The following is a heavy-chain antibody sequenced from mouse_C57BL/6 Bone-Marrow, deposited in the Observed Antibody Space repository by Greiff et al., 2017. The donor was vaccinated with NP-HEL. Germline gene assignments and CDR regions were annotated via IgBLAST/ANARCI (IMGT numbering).Heavy chain of an antibody. D-gene: IGHD2-5*01. J-gene: IGHJ1*03. CDR2: IRNKANNHAT. Sequence: EVMLVESGGGLVQPGGSMKLSCAASGFTFSDAWMDWVRQSPEKGLEWVAEIRNKANNHATYYAESVKGRFTISRDDSKSSVYLQMNSLRAEDTGIYYCTPYYSNLWYFDVWGTGTTVTVSS. CDR1: GFTFSDAW. V-gene: IGHV6-6*01. CDR3: TPYYSNLWYFDV.